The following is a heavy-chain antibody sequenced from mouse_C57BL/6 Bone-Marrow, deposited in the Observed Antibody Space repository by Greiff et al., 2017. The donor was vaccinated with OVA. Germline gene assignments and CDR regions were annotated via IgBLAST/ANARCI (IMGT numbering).Heavy chain of an antibody. Sequence: QVQLQQPGAELVRPGSSVKLSCKASGYTFTSYWMDWVKQRPGQGLEWIGNIYPSDSETHYNQKFKDKATLTVDKSSSTAYRQLSSLTSEDSAVYYCARGDYYGSPLDYWGQGTTLTVSS. CDR3: ARGDYYGSPLDY. D-gene: IGHD1-1*01. CDR1: GYTFTSYW. CDR2: IYPSDSET. V-gene: IGHV1-61*01. J-gene: IGHJ2*01.